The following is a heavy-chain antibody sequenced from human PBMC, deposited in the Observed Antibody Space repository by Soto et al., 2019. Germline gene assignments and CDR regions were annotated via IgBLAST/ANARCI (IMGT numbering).Heavy chain of an antibody. Sequence: SGPTLVNPTQTLTLTCTFSGFSLNSSGVGVGWIRQPPGKALEWLALIYWNDEMHYSPSLKSRLTITEDAPKHQVVLTVTNMDPVDTATYYCAHRRFAKYSSLPADFDYWGQGILVTVSS. CDR2: IYWNDEM. V-gene: IGHV2-5*01. CDR3: AHRRFAKYSSLPADFDY. J-gene: IGHJ4*02. CDR1: GFSLNSSGVG. D-gene: IGHD6-6*01.